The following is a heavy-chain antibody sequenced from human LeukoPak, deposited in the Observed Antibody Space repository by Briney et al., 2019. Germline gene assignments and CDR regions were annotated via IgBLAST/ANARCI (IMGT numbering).Heavy chain of an antibody. CDR1: GYTFTGYY. CDR3: ARDLDSSWTGYFQP. D-gene: IGHD6-13*01. J-gene: IGHJ1*01. Sequence: GASVKVSCKASGYTFTGYYIHWVRQAPGQGLEWMGWVNPNDGGTNYAQKSQGRVTMTWDTSITTAYMELSSLTSDDTAVYYCARDLDSSWTGYFQPWGQGTLVTVSS. V-gene: IGHV1-2*02. CDR2: VNPNDGGT.